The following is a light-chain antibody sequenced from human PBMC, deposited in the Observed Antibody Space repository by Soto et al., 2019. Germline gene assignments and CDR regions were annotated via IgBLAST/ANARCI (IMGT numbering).Light chain of an antibody. CDR2: AAS. CDR3: QQTDNTPRT. J-gene: IGKJ2*01. Sequence: DIQMTQSPSSLSASVGDRVTITCRASQDIGVFLNWYQQKPGKAPKCLIYAASNLESRVPSRFSGSGSGTDFNFTISSLQPDDLATYYCQQTDNTPRTFGQGTKVDI. CDR1: QDIGVF. V-gene: IGKV1-39*01.